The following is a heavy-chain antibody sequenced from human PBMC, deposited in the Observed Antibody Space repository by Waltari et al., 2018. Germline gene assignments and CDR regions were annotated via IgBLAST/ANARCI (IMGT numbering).Heavy chain of an antibody. CDR1: GFTFSSYA. Sequence: QVQLVESGGGVVQPGRSLRLSCAASGFTFSSYAMHWVRQAPGKGLEWVAVISYDGSNKYYADAVKGRFTISRDNSKNTLYPQMNSLRAEDTAVYYCTRDLVAYYYDSSGYSPFDPWGQGTLVTVSS. J-gene: IGHJ5*02. V-gene: IGHV3-30-3*01. D-gene: IGHD3-22*01. CDR3: TRDLVAYYYDSSGYSPFDP. CDR2: ISYDGSNK.